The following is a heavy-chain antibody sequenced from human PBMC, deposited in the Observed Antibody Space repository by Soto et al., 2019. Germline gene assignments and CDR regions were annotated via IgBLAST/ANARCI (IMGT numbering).Heavy chain of an antibody. Sequence: GGSLRLSCAASGFTFSSYSMNWVRQAPGKGLEWVSSISSSSSYIYYADSVKGRFTISRDNAKNSLYLQMNSLRAEDTAVYYCARGIGYSGYDAFDIWGQGTMVTVSS. J-gene: IGHJ3*02. D-gene: IGHD5-12*01. CDR1: GFTFSSYS. CDR2: ISSSSSYI. V-gene: IGHV3-21*01. CDR3: ARGIGYSGYDAFDI.